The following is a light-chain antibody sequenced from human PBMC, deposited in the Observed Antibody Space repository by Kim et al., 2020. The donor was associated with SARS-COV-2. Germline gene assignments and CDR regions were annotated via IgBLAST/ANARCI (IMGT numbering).Light chain of an antibody. CDR3: CSYADIYTLIL. CDR2: DVN. J-gene: IGLJ3*02. CDR1: SSDVGGYNY. V-gene: IGLV2-11*03. Sequence: QSVTISCTGTSSDVGGYNYVSWYQQHPGKAPKLMIYDVNKRPSWVPDRFSGSKSGNTASLTISGLQAEDEADYYCCSYADIYTLILFGGGTQLTVL.